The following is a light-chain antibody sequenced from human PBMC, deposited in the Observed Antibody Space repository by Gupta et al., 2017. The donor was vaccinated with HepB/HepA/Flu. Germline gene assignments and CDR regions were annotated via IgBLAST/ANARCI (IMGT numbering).Light chain of an antibody. Sequence: QSALTQPASVSGSPGQSITISCTGTSSDVGGYNYVSWYQQHPGKAPKLMIYDVSNRPSGVSNRFSGSKSGNTASLTIPGLQAEDEADYYCSSYTSSSTLFGTGTKVTVL. CDR2: DVS. CDR3: SSYTSSSTL. CDR1: SSDVGGYNY. V-gene: IGLV2-14*03. J-gene: IGLJ1*01.